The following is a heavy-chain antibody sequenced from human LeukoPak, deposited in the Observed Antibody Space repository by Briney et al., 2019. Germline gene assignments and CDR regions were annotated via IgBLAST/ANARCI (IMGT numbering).Heavy chain of an antibody. J-gene: IGHJ6*03. CDR3: ARALYSSSGVYYYYMDV. Sequence: SETLSLTCTVSGGSISSYYWSWIRQPPGKGLEWIGYIYYSGSTNYNPSPKSRVTISVHTSKNQFSLKLNSVTAADTAVYYCARALYSSSGVYYYYMDVWGKGTTVTVSS. CDR1: GGSISSYY. V-gene: IGHV4-59*01. CDR2: IYYSGST. D-gene: IGHD6-13*01.